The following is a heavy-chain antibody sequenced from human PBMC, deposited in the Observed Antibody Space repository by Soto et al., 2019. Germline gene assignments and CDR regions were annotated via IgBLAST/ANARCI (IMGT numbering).Heavy chain of an antibody. CDR3: AREVVEPAAMGNHYYYMDV. J-gene: IGHJ6*03. Sequence: LSLTCTVAYGYIINNGVVNFCSWIRQLPGKGLEWIGYIYHSGSTYYNPPLESRVTISVDTSKNQFSLRLSSVTAADTAVYYCAREVVEPAAMGNHYYYMDVWGKGTTVTVSS. D-gene: IGHD2-2*01. V-gene: IGHV4-31*03. CDR2: IYHSGST. CDR1: YGYIINNGVVNF.